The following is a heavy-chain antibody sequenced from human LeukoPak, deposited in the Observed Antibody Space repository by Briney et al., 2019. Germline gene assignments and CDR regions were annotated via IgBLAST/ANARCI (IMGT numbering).Heavy chain of an antibody. CDR2: IRYDGSNK. CDR3: AKGWKVAGPTYFDY. CDR1: GFTFSSYG. D-gene: IGHD6-19*01. J-gene: IGHJ4*02. V-gene: IGHV3-30*02. Sequence: GGSLRLSCAASGFTFSSYGMHWVRQAPGKGLEWVAFIRYDGSNKYYADSVKGRFTISRDNSKNTLYLQMNSLRAEDTAVYYCAKGWKVAGPTYFDYWGQGTLVTVSS.